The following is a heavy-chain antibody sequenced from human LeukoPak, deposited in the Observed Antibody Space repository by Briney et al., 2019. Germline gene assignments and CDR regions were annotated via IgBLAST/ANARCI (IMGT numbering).Heavy chain of an antibody. CDR1: GYTFTSYD. CDR2: MNPNSGNT. J-gene: IGHJ5*02. Sequence: GASVKVSCKASGYTFTSYDINWVRQATGQGLEWMGWMNPNSGNTGYAQKFQGRVTMTRHTSISTAYMELSSLRSEDTAVYYCARGSRITMIVVVIETSNWFDPWGQGTLVTVSS. V-gene: IGHV1-8*01. D-gene: IGHD3-22*01. CDR3: ARGSRITMIVVVIETSNWFDP.